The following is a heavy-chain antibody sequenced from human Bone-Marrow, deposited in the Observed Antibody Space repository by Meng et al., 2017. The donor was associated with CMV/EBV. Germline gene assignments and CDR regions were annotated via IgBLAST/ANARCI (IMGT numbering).Heavy chain of an antibody. CDR3: ARLRCSGSYYRYYYYGMDV. D-gene: IGHD1-26*01. J-gene: IGHJ6*02. CDR1: GFTFSDHY. CDR2: TRNKANSYTT. Sequence: GGSLRLSCAASGFTFSDHYMDWVRQAPGKGLEWVGRTRNKANSYTTEYAASVKGRFTISRDDSKNSLYLQMNSLKTEDTAVYYCARLRCSGSYYRYYYYGMDVWGQGTTVTVSS. V-gene: IGHV3-72*01.